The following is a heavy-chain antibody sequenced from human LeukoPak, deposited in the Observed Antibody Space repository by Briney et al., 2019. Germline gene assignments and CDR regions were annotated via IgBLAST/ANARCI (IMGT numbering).Heavy chain of an antibody. CDR2: ISGSGDTT. CDR3: AKVGARGCSSSTCFIY. CDR1: GFTFRSYA. V-gene: IGHV3-23*01. Sequence: PGGSLRLSCAASGFTFRSYAMSWVRPAPGKGLEWVSAISGSGDTTYYADSVKGRFTISRDNSKNTLYLQMNSLRPEDTAVYYCAKVGARGCSSSTCFIYWGQGTLVTVSS. D-gene: IGHD2-2*01. J-gene: IGHJ4*02.